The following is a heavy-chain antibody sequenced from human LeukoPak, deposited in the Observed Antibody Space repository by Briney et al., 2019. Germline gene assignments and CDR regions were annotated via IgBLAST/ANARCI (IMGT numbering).Heavy chain of an antibody. Sequence: SETLSLTCAVYGGSFSGYYWSWIRQPPGKGLEWIGKINHSGSTNYNPSLKSRVTISVDTSKNQFSLKLSSVTAADTAVYYCARDRAQGGNAFDIWGQGTMVTVSS. D-gene: IGHD1-14*01. CDR2: INHSGST. CDR3: ARDRAQGGNAFDI. CDR1: GGSFSGYY. V-gene: IGHV4-34*01. J-gene: IGHJ3*02.